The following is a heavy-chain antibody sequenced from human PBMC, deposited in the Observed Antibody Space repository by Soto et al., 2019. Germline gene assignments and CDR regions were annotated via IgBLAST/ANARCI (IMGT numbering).Heavy chain of an antibody. V-gene: IGHV1-3*01. D-gene: IGHD2-15*01. CDR3: ARDTGYCSGGSCFLSYMDV. CDR1: GSTFTSYA. Sequence: QVQLVQSGSEVKKPGASVRLSCKASGSTFTSYAVYWVRQAPGQRLEWMGWINPANGDTKYSQKFQARVIVSRDTSASTAYMDLRSLRSEDTAVYYCARDTGYCSGGSCFLSYMDVWGKGTTVTVSS. J-gene: IGHJ6*03. CDR2: INPANGDT.